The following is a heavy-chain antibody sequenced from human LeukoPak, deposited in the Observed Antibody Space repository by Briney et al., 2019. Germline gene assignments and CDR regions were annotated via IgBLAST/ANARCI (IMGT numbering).Heavy chain of an antibody. Sequence: PSETLSLTCTVSGGSISSYYWSWIRQPAGKGLEWIGRIYISGSTNYNPSLKSRVTMSVDTSKNQFSLKLSSVTAADTAVYYCARVSGSSWYEEYFDYWGQGTLVTVSS. V-gene: IGHV4-4*07. CDR2: IYISGST. CDR1: GGSISSYY. CDR3: ARVSGSSWYEEYFDY. D-gene: IGHD6-13*01. J-gene: IGHJ4*02.